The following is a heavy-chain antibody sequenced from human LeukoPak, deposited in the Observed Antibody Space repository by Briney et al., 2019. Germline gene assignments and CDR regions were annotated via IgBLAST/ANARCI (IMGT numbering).Heavy chain of an antibody. CDR3: ARDEASDAFDI. J-gene: IGHJ3*02. Sequence: SETLSLTCTVSGGSISSNSYYWSWIRQPPGKGLEWIGYIYYSGSTNYNPSLKSRVTISVDTSKNQFSLKLSSVTAADTAVYYCARDEASDAFDIWGQGTMVTVSS. CDR2: IYYSGST. CDR1: GGSISSNSYY. V-gene: IGHV4-61*01.